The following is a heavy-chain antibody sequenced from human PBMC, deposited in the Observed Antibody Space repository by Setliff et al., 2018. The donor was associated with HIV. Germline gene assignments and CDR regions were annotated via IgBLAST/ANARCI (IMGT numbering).Heavy chain of an antibody. CDR2: IDDSGSI. CDR1: TESLTRYD. V-gene: IGHV4-34*01. D-gene: IGHD3-10*01. CDR3: ARAKSIKTTLVRLWPRFDL. J-gene: IGHJ5*02. Sequence: PSETLSLTCAVYTESLTRYDWAWIRQSPEKGLEWIGEIDDSGSIIYNPSLQSRVTMSVDTSKNRFSLKVRSLTAADTGLYYCARAKSIKTTLVRLWPRFDLWGQGTQVTVSS.